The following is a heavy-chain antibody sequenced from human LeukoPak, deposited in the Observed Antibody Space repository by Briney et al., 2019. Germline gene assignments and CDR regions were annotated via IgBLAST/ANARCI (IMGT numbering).Heavy chain of an antibody. Sequence: SETLSLTCAVYGGSFSGYYWSWIRQPPGKGLEWIGEINHSESTNYNPSLKSRGTISVDTAKNQFSPKLSSVTAADTAVYYCARGRGYCSSTSCYRLYYYYYGMDVWGKGTTVTVSS. CDR3: ARGRGYCSSTSCYRLYYYYYGMDV. J-gene: IGHJ6*04. CDR2: INHSEST. CDR1: GGSFSGYY. V-gene: IGHV4-34*01. D-gene: IGHD2-2*01.